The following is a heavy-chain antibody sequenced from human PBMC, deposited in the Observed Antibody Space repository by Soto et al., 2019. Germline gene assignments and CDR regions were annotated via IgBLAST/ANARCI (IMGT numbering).Heavy chain of an antibody. V-gene: IGHV4-4*07. D-gene: IGHD6-13*01. Sequence: LSLTCTVSVDSITTYYWSWIRQPAGKGLEWIGRIDASGNTNYNPSLNSRVTMSIDTSKKQFSLKLTSVTAADTAIYYCARYSNNWFQTEGMDVWGQGTTVTVSS. CDR1: VDSITTYY. CDR2: IDASGNT. J-gene: IGHJ6*02. CDR3: ARYSNNWFQTEGMDV.